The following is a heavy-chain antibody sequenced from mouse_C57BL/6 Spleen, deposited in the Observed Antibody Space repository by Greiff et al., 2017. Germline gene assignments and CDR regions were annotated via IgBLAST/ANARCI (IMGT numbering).Heavy chain of an antibody. Sequence: QVQLQQSGPELVKPGASVKISCKASGYAFSSSWMNWVKQRPGKGLEWIGRIYPGDGDTNYNGKFKGKATLTADKSSSTAYMQLSSLTSEDSAVYFCAREFDYYGSSYVFDYWGQGTTLTVSS. CDR3: AREFDYYGSSYVFDY. V-gene: IGHV1-82*01. J-gene: IGHJ2*01. D-gene: IGHD1-1*01. CDR1: GYAFSSSW. CDR2: IYPGDGDT.